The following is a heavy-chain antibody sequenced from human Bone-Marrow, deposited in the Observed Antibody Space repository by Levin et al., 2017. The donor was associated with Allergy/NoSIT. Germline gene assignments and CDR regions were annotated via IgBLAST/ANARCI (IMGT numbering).Heavy chain of an antibody. V-gene: IGHV4-39*07. CDR3: ARAGRYDD. J-gene: IGHJ4*02. Sequence: SETLSLTCTVSGASISSSNYYWGWIRQPPGKGLEWIGSIYYSGNTYYNPSLKSRLTISVDTSKNQFSVKLRSVTAADTAVYYCARAGRYDDWGQGTLVTVSS. CDR2: IYYSGNT. CDR1: GASISSSNYY. D-gene: IGHD3-9*01.